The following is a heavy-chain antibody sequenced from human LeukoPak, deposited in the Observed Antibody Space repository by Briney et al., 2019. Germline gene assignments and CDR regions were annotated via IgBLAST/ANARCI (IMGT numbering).Heavy chain of an antibody. CDR2: ISTYNGNT. CDR3: ARDLEKQWLGGFFDY. D-gene: IGHD6-19*01. J-gene: IGHJ4*02. CDR1: GYTFTSRG. Sequence: ASVKVSCKTSGYTFTSRGISWVRQAPGQGLEWMGWISTYNGNTNYAQKFQGRVTFTTDTSTSTAYIKLRSLRSDDTAVYFCARDLEKQWLGGFFDYWGQGTLVTVSS. V-gene: IGHV1-18*01.